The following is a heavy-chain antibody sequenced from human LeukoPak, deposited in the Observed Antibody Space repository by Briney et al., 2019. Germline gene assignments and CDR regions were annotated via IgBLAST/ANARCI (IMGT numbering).Heavy chain of an antibody. Sequence: GGSLRLSCAASGFTFSSYSMNWVRQAPGKGLEWVSSISSSSSYIYYADSVKGRFTISRDNAKNSLYLQMNSLRADNTAVYYCARDQDSSGYGPLDYWGQGTLVNVYS. V-gene: IGHV3-21*01. CDR3: ARDQDSSGYGPLDY. J-gene: IGHJ4*02. D-gene: IGHD3-22*01. CDR1: GFTFSSYS. CDR2: ISSSSSYI.